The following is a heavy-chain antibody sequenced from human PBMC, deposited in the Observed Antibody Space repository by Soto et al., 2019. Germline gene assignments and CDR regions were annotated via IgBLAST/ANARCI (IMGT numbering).Heavy chain of an antibody. Sequence: QVQLVQSGAEVKKPGASVKVSCKASGYTFTSYGISWVRQAPGQGLEWMGWISAYNGDTNYAQRRQGRVTMTTDTSTSTAYMEVRSLRSDDTAVYYCAREAPRIAIFGVVTYYFDYWGQGTLVTVSS. CDR2: ISAYNGDT. V-gene: IGHV1-18*01. D-gene: IGHD3-3*01. J-gene: IGHJ4*02. CDR3: AREAPRIAIFGVVTYYFDY. CDR1: GYTFTSYG.